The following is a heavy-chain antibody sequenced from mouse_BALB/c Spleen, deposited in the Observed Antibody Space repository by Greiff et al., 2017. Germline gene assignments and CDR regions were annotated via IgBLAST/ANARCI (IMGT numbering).Heavy chain of an antibody. CDR1: GYTFTSYT. V-gene: IGHV1-4*01. CDR3: ARRGWDKFEDYAMDY. CDR2: INPSSGYT. J-gene: IGHJ4*01. D-gene: IGHD3-3*01. Sequence: VKLQESGAELARPGASVKMSCKASGYTFTSYTMHWVKQRPGQGLEWIGYINPSSGYTNYNQKFKDKATLTADKSSSTAYMQLSSLTSEDSAVYYCARRGWDKFEDYAMDYWGQGTSVTVSS.